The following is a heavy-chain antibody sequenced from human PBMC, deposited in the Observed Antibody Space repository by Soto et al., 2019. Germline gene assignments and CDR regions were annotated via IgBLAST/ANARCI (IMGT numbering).Heavy chain of an antibody. CDR3: ASGSTVINTLDF. CDR2: NYYGGST. V-gene: IGHV4-30-4*01. D-gene: IGHD4-17*01. CDR1: GGSITSGDYY. Sequence: TLSLTCTVSGGSITSGDYYWSWIRQPPGKGLEWVGYNYYGGSTYYNPSLESRITISLDTAKNQFSLELTSVTAADTAVYYCASGSTVINTLDFWGQGTLLTVSS. J-gene: IGHJ4*02.